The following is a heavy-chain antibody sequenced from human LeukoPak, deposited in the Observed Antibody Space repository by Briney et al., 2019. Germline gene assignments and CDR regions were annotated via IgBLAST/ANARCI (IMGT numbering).Heavy chain of an antibody. CDR3: AKAYSSSWYYFDY. D-gene: IGHD6-13*01. V-gene: IGHV3-9*01. CDR2: ISWNSGSI. Sequence: HPGGSLRLSCAASGFTFDDYAMHWVRQAPGKGLEWVSGISWNSGSIGYADSVKGRFTISRDNAKNSLYLQMNSLRAEDTALYYCAKAYSSSWYYFDYWGQGTLVTVSS. CDR1: GFTFDDYA. J-gene: IGHJ4*02.